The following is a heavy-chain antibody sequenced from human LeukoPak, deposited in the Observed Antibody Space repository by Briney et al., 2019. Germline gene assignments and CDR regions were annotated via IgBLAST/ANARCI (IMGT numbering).Heavy chain of an antibody. CDR1: GYTFTGYY. J-gene: IGHJ2*01. D-gene: IGHD1-1*01. Sequence: ASVKVSCKASGYTFTGYYMHWVRQAPGQGLEWMGWINPNSGGTKYAQKFQGRVTMTRDTSISTAYIELSRLRYDDTSVYYCVRSTYGTDWYFDFWGRGTPVTVSS. CDR3: VRSTYGTDWYFDF. CDR2: INPNSGGT. V-gene: IGHV1-2*02.